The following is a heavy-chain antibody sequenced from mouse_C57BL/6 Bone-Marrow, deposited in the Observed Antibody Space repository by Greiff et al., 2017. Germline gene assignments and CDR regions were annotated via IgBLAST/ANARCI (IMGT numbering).Heavy chain of an antibody. D-gene: IGHD1-1*01. CDR2: IDPSDSYT. Sequence: QVQLQQPGAELVRPGTSVKLSCKASGYTFTSYWMHWVKQRPGQGLEWIGVIDPSDSYTNYNQKFKGKATLTVDTSSSTAYMQLSSLTSEDSAVYDCASYYSSSYYFDYWGQGTTHSVSS. CDR1: GYTFTSYW. J-gene: IGHJ2*01. CDR3: ASYYSSSYYFDY. V-gene: IGHV1-59*01.